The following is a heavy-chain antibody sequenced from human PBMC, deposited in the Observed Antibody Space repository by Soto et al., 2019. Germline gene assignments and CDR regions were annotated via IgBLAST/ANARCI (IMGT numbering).Heavy chain of an antibody. V-gene: IGHV2-70*12. D-gene: IGHD7-27*01. Sequence: SGPTLVNPTQTLTLTCTFSGFSLSASRMSISWIRQPPGKALEWLARIYWDDAKCFSPSLKTRLTITKDTSKNQVVLTMTNMDPVDTATYYCAHSLIPNWGSRGAFDYWGQGTLVTVSS. J-gene: IGHJ4*02. CDR1: GFSLSASRMS. CDR3: AHSLIPNWGSRGAFDY. CDR2: IYWDDAK.